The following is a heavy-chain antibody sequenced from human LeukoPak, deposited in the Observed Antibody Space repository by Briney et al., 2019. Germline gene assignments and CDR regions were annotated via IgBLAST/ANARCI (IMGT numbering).Heavy chain of an antibody. J-gene: IGHJ4*02. D-gene: IGHD1-26*01. CDR3: ARDLESGSYLDY. CDR1: GFTFSSYA. CDR2: ISYDGSNK. Sequence: GGSLRLSCAASGFTFSSYAMHWVRQAPGKGLEWVAVISYDGSNKYYADSVKGRFTISRDNSKNTLYLQMNSLRAEDTAVYYCARDLESGSYLDYWGQGTLVTVSS. V-gene: IGHV3-30-3*01.